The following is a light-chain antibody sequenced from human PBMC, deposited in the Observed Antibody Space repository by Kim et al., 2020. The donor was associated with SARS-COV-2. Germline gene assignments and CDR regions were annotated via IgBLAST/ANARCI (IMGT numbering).Light chain of an antibody. Sequence: ASVGDRVTVACRASQGMSSDYLAWYQQRPVKAPKGPFYGASTLQSGVPSRFSGSRSRTDFTLTISSLQPEDFATYYCQQLNGYPYTFGGGTKVEI. V-gene: IGKV1-9*01. CDR3: QQLNGYPYT. CDR1: QGMSSDY. CDR2: GAS. J-gene: IGKJ4*01.